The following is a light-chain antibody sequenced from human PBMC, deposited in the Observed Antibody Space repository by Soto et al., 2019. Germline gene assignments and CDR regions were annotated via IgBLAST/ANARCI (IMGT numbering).Light chain of an antibody. Sequence: QSALTQPASVSGSPGQSITISCTGTSSDVGAYHYVSWYQQHPGKAPKLMIYDVSDRPSGVSNRFSGPKSGNTASLTISGLQAEDEADYYCSSYTRSSTVVFGGGTKLTVL. CDR2: DVS. CDR3: SSYTRSSTVV. J-gene: IGLJ2*01. CDR1: SSDVGAYHY. V-gene: IGLV2-14*01.